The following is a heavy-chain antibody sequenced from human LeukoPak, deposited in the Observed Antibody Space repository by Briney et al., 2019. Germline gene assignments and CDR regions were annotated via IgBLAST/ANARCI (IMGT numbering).Heavy chain of an antibody. J-gene: IGHJ4*02. CDR3: ASGYCSGGSCYSGYYFDY. Sequence: SVKVSCKASGGTFSSHAISWVRQAPGQGLEWMGGIIPIFGTANYAQKFQGRVTITADESTSTAYMELSSLRSEDTAVYYCASGYCSGGSCYSGYYFDYWGQGTLVTVSS. CDR1: GGTFSSHA. CDR2: IIPIFGTA. V-gene: IGHV1-69*13. D-gene: IGHD2-15*01.